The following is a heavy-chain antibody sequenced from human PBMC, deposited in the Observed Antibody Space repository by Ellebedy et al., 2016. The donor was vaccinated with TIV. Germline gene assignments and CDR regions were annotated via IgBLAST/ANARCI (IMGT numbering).Heavy chain of an antibody. J-gene: IGHJ6*02. CDR3: ARVGSRSSTSFSMDV. Sequence: GESLKISXSASGFTFSSYAMHWVRQAPGKGLEYVSAISSNGGSTYYADSVKGRFTISRDNSKNTLYLQMNSLRAEDTAVYYCARVGSRSSTSFSMDVWGQGTTVTVSS. CDR1: GFTFSSYA. V-gene: IGHV3-64*04. CDR2: ISSNGGST. D-gene: IGHD2-2*01.